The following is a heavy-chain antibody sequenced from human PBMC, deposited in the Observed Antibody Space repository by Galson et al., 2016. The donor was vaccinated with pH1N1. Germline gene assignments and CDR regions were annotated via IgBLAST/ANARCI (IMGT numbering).Heavy chain of an antibody. CDR2: IYWNDDK. Sequence: PALVKPTQTLTLTCTFSGFSLSTSGVGVGWIRQPPGKALEWLALIYWNDDKRYSPSLKSRLTITKDTSKNQVVLTMTSMDPVDTATYYCAHSLYGDYVGWFDPWGQGTLVTVSS. CDR1: GFSLSTSGVG. D-gene: IGHD4-17*01. CDR3: AHSLYGDYVGWFDP. J-gene: IGHJ5*02. V-gene: IGHV2-5*01.